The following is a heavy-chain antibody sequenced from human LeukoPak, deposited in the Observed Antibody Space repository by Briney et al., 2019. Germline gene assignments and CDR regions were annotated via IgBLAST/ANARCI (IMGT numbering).Heavy chain of an antibody. Sequence: SETLSLTCTVSGGSISSYYWSWLRQPPGKGLEWIGDVYDSGSTNYNPSLKSRVTISVDTSKNQFSLRLSSVTAADTAVYYCARERRDGYKVYFDYWGQGTLVTVSS. V-gene: IGHV4-59*01. CDR1: GGSISSYY. CDR3: ARERRDGYKVYFDY. CDR2: VYDSGST. J-gene: IGHJ4*02. D-gene: IGHD5-24*01.